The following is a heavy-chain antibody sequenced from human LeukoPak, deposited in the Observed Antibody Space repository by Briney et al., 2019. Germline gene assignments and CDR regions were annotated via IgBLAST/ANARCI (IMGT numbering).Heavy chain of an antibody. CDR1: GFTFSTYW. V-gene: IGHV3-74*01. CDR2: INSNGYTT. D-gene: IGHD5-18*01. CDR3: ARGGGNSYAPVDY. Sequence: GGSLRLSCAASGFTFSTYWMHWARQVPGKGLVWVSRINSNGYTTPYADSVKGRFTISRDNAKNTLSLQMNSLRAEDTAVYYCARGGGNSYAPVDYWGQGTLVTVSS. J-gene: IGHJ4*02.